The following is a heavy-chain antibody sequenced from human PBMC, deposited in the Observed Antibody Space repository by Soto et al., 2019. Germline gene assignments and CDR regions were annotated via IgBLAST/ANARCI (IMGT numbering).Heavy chain of an antibody. J-gene: IGHJ4*02. Sequence: SKTLSLTCAVSGGSISSGGYSWSWIRQPPGKGLEWIGYIYHSGSAYYNPSLKSRVTISVDRSKNQFSLKLSSVTAADTAVYYCARGLRGSGSYNDYWGQGTLVTVSS. D-gene: IGHD3-10*01. V-gene: IGHV4-30-2*01. CDR1: GGSISSGGYS. CDR2: IYHSGSA. CDR3: ARGLRGSGSYNDY.